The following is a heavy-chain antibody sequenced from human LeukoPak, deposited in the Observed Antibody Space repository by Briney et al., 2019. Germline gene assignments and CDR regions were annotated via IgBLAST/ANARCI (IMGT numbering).Heavy chain of an antibody. CDR2: ISANNGNT. CDR3: ARVPLYSYGHTYSAY. J-gene: IGHJ4*02. CDR1: GYTFTSYG. Sequence: ASVKVSCKAFGYTFTSYGISWVRQAPGQGLEWMGWISANNGNTNYAQNFQGRVTMTTDTSTSTAYMEVRSLRSDDTAVYYCARVPLYSYGHTYSAYWGQGTLLTVSS. D-gene: IGHD5-18*01. V-gene: IGHV1-18*01.